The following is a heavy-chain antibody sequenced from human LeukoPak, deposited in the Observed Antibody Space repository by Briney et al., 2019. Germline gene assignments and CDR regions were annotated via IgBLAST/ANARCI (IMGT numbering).Heavy chain of an antibody. J-gene: IGHJ6*02. V-gene: IGHV1-69*04. CDR2: ILPILGIA. CDR1: ARTFSSYA. CDR3: ARGTRYSSSSAYYYGMDV. Sequence: PSVTVSCKASARTFSSYAISWVRQAHGHGREWMGRILPILGIANNAQKFQGRVTITADKSTSTAYMELSSLRSEDTAVYYCARGTRYSSSSAYYYGMDVWGQGTTVTVSS. D-gene: IGHD6-6*01.